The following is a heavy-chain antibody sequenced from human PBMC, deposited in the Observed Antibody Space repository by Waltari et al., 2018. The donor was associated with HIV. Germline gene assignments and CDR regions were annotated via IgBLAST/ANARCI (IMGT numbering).Heavy chain of an antibody. CDR2: VYYKGHT. Sequence: LQLQESGPGLVKPSETLSLTCTVSGGSISSSNYYWTWIRQSPGKALEWIGNVYYKGHTDDKPTLKSRVAITVDTSKNQFFLTLYSVTAADTATYFCARDQRGDYKFWSLPNHNDVMDVWGQGTTVSVSS. V-gene: IGHV4-39*07. D-gene: IGHD3-3*01. CDR1: GGSISSSNYY. CDR3: ARDQRGDYKFWSLPNHNDVMDV. J-gene: IGHJ6*02.